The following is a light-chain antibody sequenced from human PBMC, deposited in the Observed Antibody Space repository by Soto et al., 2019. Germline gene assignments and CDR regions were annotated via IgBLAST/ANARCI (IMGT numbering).Light chain of an antibody. CDR2: DAS. J-gene: IGKJ1*01. Sequence: DIQITQSPSTLSASVGDSITITCRASQTISSWLAWYQQKPGKAPKVLIYDASSLESGVPSRFSGSGFGTEFTLTITRLQPDDFATYYCQQYQSYSKTFGQGTKVDIK. CDR1: QTISSW. CDR3: QQYQSYSKT. V-gene: IGKV1-5*01.